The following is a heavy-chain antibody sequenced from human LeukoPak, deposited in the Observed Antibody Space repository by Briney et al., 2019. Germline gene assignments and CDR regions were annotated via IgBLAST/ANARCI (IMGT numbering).Heavy chain of an antibody. Sequence: SETLSLTCAVYGGSFSGYYWSWIRQPPGKGLEWIGEINHSGSTNYNPSLKSRVTISVDTSKNQFSLKLSSVTAADTAVYYCARLGPSVVRLYYYYMDVWGKGTTVTVSS. J-gene: IGHJ6*03. V-gene: IGHV4-34*01. CDR2: INHSGST. CDR1: GGSFSGYY. D-gene: IGHD3-10*01. CDR3: ARLGPSVVRLYYYYMDV.